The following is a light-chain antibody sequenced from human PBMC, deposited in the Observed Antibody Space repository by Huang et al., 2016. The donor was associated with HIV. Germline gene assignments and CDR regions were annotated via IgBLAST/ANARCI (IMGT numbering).Light chain of an antibody. CDR1: QTILHESDSRNY. CDR2: WAS. CDR3: QQYYSSPFT. V-gene: IGKV4-1*01. J-gene: IGKJ3*01. Sequence: DIVMTQSPDSLAVSLGERATINCKSSQTILHESDSRNYLAWYQQKPGQPPKLLIHWASIRKSGVPDRFIGSGSGTDFSLTISSLQAEDVAVYYCQQYYSSPFTFGPGTNVDI.